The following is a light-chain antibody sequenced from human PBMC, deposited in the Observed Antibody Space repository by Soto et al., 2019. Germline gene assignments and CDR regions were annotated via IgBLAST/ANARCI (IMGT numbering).Light chain of an antibody. Sequence: DIQLTQSPSFLSASVGDRVTITCRASQGINSYLGWYQQKPGKAPKLLIYAASTLQSGVPSRFSVSGSGTEFTLTISSLQPEDFATYYCQQLKSYPITFGPGTKVDI. J-gene: IGKJ3*01. CDR1: QGINSY. V-gene: IGKV1-9*01. CDR2: AAS. CDR3: QQLKSYPIT.